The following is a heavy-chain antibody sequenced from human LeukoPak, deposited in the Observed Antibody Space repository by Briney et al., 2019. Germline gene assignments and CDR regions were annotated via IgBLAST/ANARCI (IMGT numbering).Heavy chain of an antibody. CDR1: GYTFTGYY. Sequence: ASVKVSCKASGYTFTGYYMHWVRQAPGQGLEWMGWINPNSGGTNYAQRFQGRVTMTRDTSISTAYMELSRLRSDDTAVYFCARDRGWYQLSYGMDVWGQGTTVTVSS. V-gene: IGHV1-2*02. D-gene: IGHD2-2*01. J-gene: IGHJ6*02. CDR3: ARDRGWYQLSYGMDV. CDR2: INPNSGGT.